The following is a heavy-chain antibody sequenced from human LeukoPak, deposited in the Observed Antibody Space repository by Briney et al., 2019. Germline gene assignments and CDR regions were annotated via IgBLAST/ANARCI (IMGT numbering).Heavy chain of an antibody. CDR3: AREVMAYHDY. Sequence: GGSLRLSCAASGFTFSDYYMSWIRQAPGKGREWVAYISSSSSYTNYADSVKGRFTISRDNAKNSMYLQMNSLRAEDTAVYYCAREVMAYHDYWGQGTLVTVSS. J-gene: IGHJ4*02. CDR2: ISSSSSYT. D-gene: IGHD2-2*01. CDR1: GFTFSDYY. V-gene: IGHV3-11*06.